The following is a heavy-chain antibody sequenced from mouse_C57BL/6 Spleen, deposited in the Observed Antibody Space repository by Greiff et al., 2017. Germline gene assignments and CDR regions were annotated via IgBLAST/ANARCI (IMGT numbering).Heavy chain of an antibody. CDR3: ARDYGSSYGYAMDY. CDR1: GFTFSDYY. CDR2: INYDGSST. Sequence: EVHLVESEGGLVQPGSSMKLSCTASGFTFSDYYMAWVRQVPEKGLEWVANINYDGSSTYYLDSLKSRFIISRDNAKNILYLQMSSLKSEDTATYYGARDYGSSYGYAMDYWGQGTSVTVSS. V-gene: IGHV5-16*01. J-gene: IGHJ4*01. D-gene: IGHD1-1*01.